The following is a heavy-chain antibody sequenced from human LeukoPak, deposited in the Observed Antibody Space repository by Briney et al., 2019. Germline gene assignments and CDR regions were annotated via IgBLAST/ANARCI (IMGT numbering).Heavy chain of an antibody. J-gene: IGHJ4*02. V-gene: IGHV3-9*01. CDR1: GFTFHDYA. CDR2: ISWNSGSI. D-gene: IGHD3-22*01. CDR3: AKDGSSGYYWYYFDY. Sequence: PGRSLRLSCAASGFTFHDYAMHWVRQAPGKGLEWVSGISWNSGSIGYADSVKGRFTISRDNAKNSLYLQMNSLRAEDTALYYCAKDGSSGYYWYYFDYWGQGTLVTVSS.